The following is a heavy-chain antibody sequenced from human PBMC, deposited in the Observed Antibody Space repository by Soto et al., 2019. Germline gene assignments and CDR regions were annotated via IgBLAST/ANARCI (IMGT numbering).Heavy chain of an antibody. CDR1: GFTFSSYA. J-gene: IGHJ4*02. D-gene: IGHD1-26*01. V-gene: IGHV3-23*01. CDR3: VKDLTEVGATTVFDY. CDR2: ISGSGGST. Sequence: PGGSLRLSCAASGFTFSSYAMSWVRQAPGKGLEWVSAISGSGGSTYYADSVKGRFTISRDNSKNTLYLQMNSLRAEDTAVYYCVKDLTEVGATTVFDYWGQGTLVTVS.